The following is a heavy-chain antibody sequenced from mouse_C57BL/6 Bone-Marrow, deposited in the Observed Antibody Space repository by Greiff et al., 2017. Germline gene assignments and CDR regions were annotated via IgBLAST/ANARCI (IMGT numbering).Heavy chain of an antibody. J-gene: IGHJ3*01. CDR1: GYTFTSYW. CDR3: ARAGILWLRGAWFAY. CDR2: INPSNGGT. V-gene: IGHV1-53*01. Sequence: VQLQQPGTELVKPGASVKLSCKASGYTFTSYWMHWVKQRPGQGLEWIGNINPSNGGTNYNEKFKSKATLTVDKSSSTAYMQLSSLTSEDSAVYYYARAGILWLRGAWFAYWDQGKRVTVSA. D-gene: IGHD2-2*01.